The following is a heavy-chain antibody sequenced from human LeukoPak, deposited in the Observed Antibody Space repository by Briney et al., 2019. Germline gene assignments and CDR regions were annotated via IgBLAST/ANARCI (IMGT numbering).Heavy chain of an antibody. CDR3: ARTTYGDYGY. CDR2: INQDGSDK. CDR1: GFTFSSYW. D-gene: IGHD4-17*01. Sequence: PGGSLRLSCAASGFTFSSYWMTWVRQAPGMGLEWVASINQDGSDKYYVDSVKGRFTISRDNAKNSLFLQMNSLRAEDTAVYYCARTTYGDYGYWGQGTLVTVSS. J-gene: IGHJ4*02. V-gene: IGHV3-7*01.